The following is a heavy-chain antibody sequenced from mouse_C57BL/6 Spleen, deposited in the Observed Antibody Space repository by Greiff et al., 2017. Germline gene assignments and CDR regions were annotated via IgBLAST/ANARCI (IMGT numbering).Heavy chain of an antibody. J-gene: IGHJ2*01. CDR3: TSQLRPYFDY. Sequence: QVQLQQSGAELVRPGASVTLSCKASGYTFTDYEMHWVQQTPVHGLEWIGAIDPETGGTAYNSKFKGKAILTADKSSSPAYMELRNLTSEDSAVYYCTSQLRPYFDYWGQGTTLTVSS. CDR2: IDPETGGT. V-gene: IGHV1-15*01. CDR1: GYTFTDYE. D-gene: IGHD3-2*02.